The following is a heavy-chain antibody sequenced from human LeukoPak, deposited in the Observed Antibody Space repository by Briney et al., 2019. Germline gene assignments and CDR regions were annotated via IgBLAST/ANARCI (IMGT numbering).Heavy chain of an antibody. CDR1: GYSISSGYY. CDR3: AAIRFLEWTTFDY. CDR2: IYHSGST. J-gene: IGHJ4*02. V-gene: IGHV4-38-2*02. Sequence: SETLSLTCTVSGYSISSGYYWGWIRQPPGKGLEWIGSIYHSGSTYYNPSLKSRVTISVDTSKNQFSLKLSSVTAADTAVYYCAAIRFLEWTTFDYWGQGTPVTVSS. D-gene: IGHD3-3*01.